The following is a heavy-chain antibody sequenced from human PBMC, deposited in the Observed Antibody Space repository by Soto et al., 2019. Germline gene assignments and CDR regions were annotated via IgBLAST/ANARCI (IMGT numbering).Heavy chain of an antibody. Sequence: ASVKVSCKASGYTVNTYGMSWVRQAPGQGLDWMGWIRTYNGNTKYAERLQGRVTMTTDTTTSTAYMEVRNLRSDDTAVYYCARGPTDYPANRRNSFLAYWAKGTLLTVSS. CDR1: GYTVNTYG. J-gene: IGHJ4*02. CDR3: ARGPTDYPANRRNSFLAY. CDR2: IRTYNGNT. V-gene: IGHV1-18*01. D-gene: IGHD3-3*01.